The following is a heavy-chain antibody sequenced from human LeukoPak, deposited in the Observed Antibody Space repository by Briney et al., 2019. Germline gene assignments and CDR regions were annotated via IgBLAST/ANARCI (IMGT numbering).Heavy chain of an antibody. J-gene: IGHJ4*02. CDR2: IYYSGST. Sequence: PSETLSLTCTVSGGSIGSSSYYWGWIRQPPGKGLEWIGSIYYSGSTYYNPSLKSRVTISVDTSKNQFSLKLSSVTAADTAVYYCARHKYGDPFDYWGQGTLVTVSS. CDR1: GGSIGSSSYY. V-gene: IGHV4-39*01. CDR3: ARHKYGDPFDY. D-gene: IGHD4-17*01.